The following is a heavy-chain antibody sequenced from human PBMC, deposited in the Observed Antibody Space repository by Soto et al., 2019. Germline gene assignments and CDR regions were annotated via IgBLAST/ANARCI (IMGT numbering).Heavy chain of an antibody. CDR2: LYYTGST. CDR1: GGSINSGDYY. J-gene: IGHJ4*02. V-gene: IGHV4-30-4*01. Sequence: PSETLSLTCTVSGGSINSGDYYWIWIRQPPGKGLEWIGNLYYTGSTYYNPSLKSRVTISVDTSKKQFSLMVTSVTAADTAVYYCARYRYSDSLKEYYFDYWGQGTLVTVSS. CDR3: ARYRYSDSLKEYYFDY. D-gene: IGHD3-22*01.